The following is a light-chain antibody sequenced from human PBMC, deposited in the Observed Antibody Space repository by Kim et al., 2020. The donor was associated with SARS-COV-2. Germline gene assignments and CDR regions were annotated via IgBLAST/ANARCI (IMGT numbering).Light chain of an antibody. CDR1: ALPKKY. J-gene: IGLJ3*02. Sequence: SYELTQPPSVSVSLGQTARITCSGDALPKKYAYWYQQKSGQAPVLVIYEDIKRPSGIPERFSGSSSGTMATLTISGAQVEDEADYYCYSTDSSGNHRVFGGGTQLTVL. V-gene: IGLV3-10*01. CDR2: EDI. CDR3: YSTDSSGNHRV.